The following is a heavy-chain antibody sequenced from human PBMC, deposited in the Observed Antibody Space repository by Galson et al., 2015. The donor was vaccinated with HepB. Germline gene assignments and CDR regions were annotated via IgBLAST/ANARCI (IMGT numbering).Heavy chain of an antibody. CDR1: GGSLSGYY. J-gene: IGHJ5*02. D-gene: IGHD3-10*01. CDR3: ARAWVRRAMVRGATRDYCFEP. V-gene: IGHV4-34*01. Sequence: SESLSLTCAVYGGSLSGYYWSWIRQPPGKGLEWLGEINHSGSTNYNPSLKSRVTISVDTSKNQFSLKLTSVTAADTAVYDWARAWVRRAMVRGATRDYCFEPGGQGTLVTVSS. CDR2: INHSGST.